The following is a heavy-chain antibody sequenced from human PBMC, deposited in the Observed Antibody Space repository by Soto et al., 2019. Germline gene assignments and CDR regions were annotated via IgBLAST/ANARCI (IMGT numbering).Heavy chain of an antibody. J-gene: IGHJ6*02. CDR3: AKDRERYCTNGVCYRALSMDV. CDR2: ISGSGGST. D-gene: IGHD2-8*01. CDR1: GFTFSSYA. Sequence: GGSLRLSCAASGFTFSSYAMSWVRQAPGKGLGWVSAISGSGGSTYYADSVKGRFTISRDNSKNTLYLQMNSLRAEDTAVYYCAKDRERYCTNGVCYRALSMDVWGQGTTVTVSS. V-gene: IGHV3-23*01.